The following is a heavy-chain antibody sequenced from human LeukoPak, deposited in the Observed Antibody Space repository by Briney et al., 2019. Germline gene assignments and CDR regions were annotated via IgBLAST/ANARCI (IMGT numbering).Heavy chain of an antibody. D-gene: IGHD6-13*01. Sequence: ASVKASCKASGYTFTGYYMHWVRQAPGQGLEWMGWINPNSGGTNYAQKFQGRVTMTRDTSISTAYMELSRLRSDDTAVYYCARTDSAAGIFDYWGQGTLVTVSS. CDR1: GYTFTGYY. CDR2: INPNSGGT. CDR3: ARTDSAAGIFDY. V-gene: IGHV1-2*02. J-gene: IGHJ4*02.